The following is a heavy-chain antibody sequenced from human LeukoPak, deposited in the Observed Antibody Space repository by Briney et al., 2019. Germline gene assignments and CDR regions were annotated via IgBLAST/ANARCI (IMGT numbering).Heavy chain of an antibody. V-gene: IGHV1-69*06. CDR3: ARSEEMGTINYLDV. CDR2: MIPMFYTP. J-gene: IGHJ6*03. CDR1: GYTFTSYG. Sequence: ASVKVSCKASGYTFTSYGISWVRQAPGQGLEWMGVMIPMFYTPTYAQKFQGRLTITADRSTNTTYMELSSLRSEDTAMYYCARSEEMGTINYLDVWGEGTTVTVS. D-gene: IGHD5-24*01.